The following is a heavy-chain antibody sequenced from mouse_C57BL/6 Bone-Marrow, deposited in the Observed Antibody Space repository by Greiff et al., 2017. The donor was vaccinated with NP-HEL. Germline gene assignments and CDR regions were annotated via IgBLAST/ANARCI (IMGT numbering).Heavy chain of an antibody. Sequence: EVQGVESGPELVKPGASVKISCKASGYSFTDYNMNWVKQSNGKSLEWIGVINPNYGTTSYNQKFKGKATLTVDQSSSTAYMQLNSLTSEDSAVYYCASYYYGSSCFDYWGQGTTLTVSS. CDR2: INPNYGTT. CDR1: GYSFTDYN. D-gene: IGHD1-1*01. CDR3: ASYYYGSSCFDY. V-gene: IGHV1-39*01. J-gene: IGHJ2*01.